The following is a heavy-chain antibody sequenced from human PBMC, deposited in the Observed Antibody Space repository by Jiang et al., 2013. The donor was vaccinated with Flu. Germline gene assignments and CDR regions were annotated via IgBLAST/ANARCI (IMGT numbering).Heavy chain of an antibody. CDR1: GDGISTNSAA. Sequence: SGSGLVKPSQTLSLTCSISGDGISTNSAAWNWIRQSPSRGLEWLGRTYYRSKWYNDYAESVKSRITIKPDTSKNQISLQLNSVTPEDTAVYSCARGGENWGSRWYFDLWG. D-gene: IGHD7-27*01. V-gene: IGHV6-1*01. CDR3: ARGGENWGSRWYFDL. J-gene: IGHJ2*01. CDR2: TYYRSKWYN.